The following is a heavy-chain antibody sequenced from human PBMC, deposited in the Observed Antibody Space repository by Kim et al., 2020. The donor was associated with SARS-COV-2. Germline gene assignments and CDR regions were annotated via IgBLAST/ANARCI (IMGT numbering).Heavy chain of an antibody. CDR2: IFPLDSQI. Sequence: GESLKISCKGSGYNFPTHWLTWVRQVPGKGLEWMGIIFPLDSQIIYSPSFQGQVTMSVDRSIATAYLEWASLKASDTAIYYCARSDVLDVRSVPYGMDVWGQGTTVSVSS. D-gene: IGHD3-10*02. V-gene: IGHV5-51*01. CDR3: ARSDVLDVRSVPYGMDV. CDR1: GYNFPTHW. J-gene: IGHJ6*02.